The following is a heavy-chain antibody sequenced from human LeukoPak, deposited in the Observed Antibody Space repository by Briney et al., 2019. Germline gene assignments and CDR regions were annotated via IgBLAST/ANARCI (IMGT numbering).Heavy chain of an antibody. CDR2: IIPILGIA. CDR1: GGTFSSYA. Sequence: ASVKVSRKASGGTFSSYAISWVRQAPGQGLEWMGRIIPILGIANYAQKFQGRVTITADKSTSTAYMELSSLRSEDTAVYYCASLYCSSTSCYGNWFDPWGQGTLVTVSS. J-gene: IGHJ5*02. CDR3: ASLYCSSTSCYGNWFDP. V-gene: IGHV1-69*04. D-gene: IGHD2-2*01.